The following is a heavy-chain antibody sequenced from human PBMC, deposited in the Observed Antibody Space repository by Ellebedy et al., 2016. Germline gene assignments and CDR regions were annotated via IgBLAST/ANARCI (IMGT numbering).Heavy chain of an antibody. CDR3: ARDGGDYYDSSGYYDY. D-gene: IGHD3-22*01. V-gene: IGHV3-11*06. Sequence: GRFTISRDNAKNSLYLQMNSLRAEDTAVYYCARDGGDYYDSSGYYDYWGQGTLVTVSS. J-gene: IGHJ4*02.